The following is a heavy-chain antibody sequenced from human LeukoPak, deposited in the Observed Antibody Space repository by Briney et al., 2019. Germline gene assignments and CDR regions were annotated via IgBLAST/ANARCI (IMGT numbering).Heavy chain of an antibody. Sequence: ASVKVSCKASGYTFTSYYMHWVRQAPGQGLEWMGLINPTGGSTGYAQKFQGRVTMTRDMSTSTDYMELSSLRSDDTAVYYCARDPGSNWFDPWGQGTLVTVSS. J-gene: IGHJ5*02. V-gene: IGHV1-46*01. CDR2: INPTGGST. CDR1: GYTFTSYY. CDR3: ARDPGSNWFDP.